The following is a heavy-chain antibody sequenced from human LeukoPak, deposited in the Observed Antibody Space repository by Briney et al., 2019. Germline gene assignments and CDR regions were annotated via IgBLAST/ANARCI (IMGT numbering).Heavy chain of an antibody. CDR3: SRESGAFCPFGY. CDR2: IYYSKNT. V-gene: IGHV4-39*02. D-gene: IGHD1-26*01. J-gene: IGHJ4*02. CDR1: GGSISSSSAY. Sequence: ETLSLTCTVSGGSISSSSAYWGLIRQHPGKGLEWIGSIYYSKNTYYNPSLKSRVTISADTSKNQFSLTLGSVSATDTAIYYCSRESGAFCPFGYWGQGT.